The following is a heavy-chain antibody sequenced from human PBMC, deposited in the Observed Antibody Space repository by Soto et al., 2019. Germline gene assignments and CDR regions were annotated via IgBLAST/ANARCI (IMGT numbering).Heavy chain of an antibody. D-gene: IGHD4-4*01. Sequence: QVQLVQSGGEVKKPGASVKVYCKASGYTFTSYSISWVRQAPGQGLEWMGWINVYNGNTKYAQKFQGRVTMTTDTSTSTVYMELRSLSSDDTAVYYCARDGVAVTTGISGYWGQGTLVTVSS. CDR2: INVYNGNT. CDR3: ARDGVAVTTGISGY. CDR1: GYTFTSYS. J-gene: IGHJ4*02. V-gene: IGHV1-18*01.